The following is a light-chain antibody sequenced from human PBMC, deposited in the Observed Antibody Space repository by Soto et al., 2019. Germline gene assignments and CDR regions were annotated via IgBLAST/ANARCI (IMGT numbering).Light chain of an antibody. V-gene: IGKV3-20*01. Sequence: IVLTQSPGTLSLSPGERATLSCRASQSVSSSYLAWYRQKPGQAPRLLIYGASSRATGIPDRFSGSGSGTDFTLTISRLEPEDFAVYYCQQYGTSPQTFGQGTKLEIK. CDR2: GAS. CDR3: QQYGTSPQT. CDR1: QSVSSSY. J-gene: IGKJ2*01.